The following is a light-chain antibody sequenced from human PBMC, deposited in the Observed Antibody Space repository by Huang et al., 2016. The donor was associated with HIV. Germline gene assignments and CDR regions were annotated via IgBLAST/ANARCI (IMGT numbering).Light chain of an antibody. CDR2: SAS. Sequence: IQLTQSPSSLSASVGDRVTIACRASQGISTNLAWYQQKPGKAPKLLMYSASTLQSGVPSRFSGRGSGTDFTLTISSLQPEDFATYDCQQLNSYPRTFGQGTKVEIK. V-gene: IGKV1-9*01. J-gene: IGKJ1*01. CDR1: QGISTN. CDR3: QQLNSYPRT.